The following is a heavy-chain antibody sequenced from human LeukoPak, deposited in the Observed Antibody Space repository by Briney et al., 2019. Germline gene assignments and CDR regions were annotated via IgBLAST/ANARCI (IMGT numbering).Heavy chain of an antibody. V-gene: IGHV1-24*01. CDR2: FDPEDGET. CDR1: GYTLTELS. Sequence: ASVKVSCKVSGYTLTELSMHWVRQAPGKGLEWMGGFDPEDGETIYAQKFQGRVTMTEDTSTDTAYMELSSLRSEDTAVYYCATALVVPAATLFDYWGQGTLVTVSS. CDR3: ATALVVPAATLFDY. D-gene: IGHD2-2*01. J-gene: IGHJ4*02.